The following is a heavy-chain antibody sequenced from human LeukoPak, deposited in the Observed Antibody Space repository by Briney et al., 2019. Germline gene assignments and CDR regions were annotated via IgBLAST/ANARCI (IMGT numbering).Heavy chain of an antibody. J-gene: IGHJ1*01. Sequence: SSETLSLTCGVYGESFSGYYWTWIRQPPGKGLEWIGEIKHSGSTHYNPSLKSRVLISVDTSKNQFSLKLSAVTAADTAVYFCARGPRIAVLGPRIRRAEYFQHGGQGTLVTVS. CDR2: IKHSGST. CDR3: ARGPRIAVLGPRIRRAEYFQH. CDR1: GESFSGYY. D-gene: IGHD6-19*01. V-gene: IGHV4-34*01.